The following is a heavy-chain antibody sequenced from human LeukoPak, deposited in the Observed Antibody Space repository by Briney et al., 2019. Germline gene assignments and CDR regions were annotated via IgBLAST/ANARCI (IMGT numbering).Heavy chain of an antibody. V-gene: IGHV4-34*01. D-gene: IGHD3-22*01. CDR2: INHSGST. Sequence: SETLSLTCAVYGGSFSGYYWSWIRQPPGKGLEWIGEINHSGSTNYNPSLKSRVTISVDTSKNQFSLKLSSVTAADTAVYYCARDDSSDRALGYWGQGTLVTVSS. CDR3: ARDDSSDRALGY. CDR1: GGSFSGYY. J-gene: IGHJ4*02.